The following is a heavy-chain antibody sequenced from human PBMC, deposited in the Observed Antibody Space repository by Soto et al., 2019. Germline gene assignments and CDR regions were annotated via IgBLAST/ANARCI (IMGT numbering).Heavy chain of an antibody. CDR1: GFTFSSYS. Sequence: GGSLRLSCAASGFTFSSYSMNWVRQAPGKGLEWVSYISSSSTIYYADSVKGRFTITRDNAKNSLYLQMNSLRAEDTAVYYCARDKSTTGTTDAFDIWGQGTMVTVSS. CDR3: ARDKSTTGTTDAFDI. V-gene: IGHV3-48*01. J-gene: IGHJ3*02. CDR2: ISSSSTI. D-gene: IGHD1-1*01.